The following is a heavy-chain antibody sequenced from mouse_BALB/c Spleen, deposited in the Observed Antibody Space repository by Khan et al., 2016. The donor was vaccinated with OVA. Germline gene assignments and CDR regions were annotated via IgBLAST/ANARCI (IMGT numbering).Heavy chain of an antibody. CDR3: ATPPYCSYVMDY. CDR2: INTYTGEP. Sequence: QIQLVQSGPELKKPGETVKISCKASGYTFTNYGMNWVKQAPGKGLKWMGWINTYTGEPTYADDFKGRFAFSLEASASTAYLQINNLKDEDTATYFCATPPYCSYVMDYWGRGTSVTVSS. J-gene: IGHJ4*01. D-gene: IGHD2-10*01. V-gene: IGHV9-3-1*01. CDR1: GYTFTNYG.